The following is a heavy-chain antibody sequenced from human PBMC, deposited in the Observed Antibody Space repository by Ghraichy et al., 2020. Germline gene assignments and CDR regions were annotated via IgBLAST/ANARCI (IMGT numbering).Heavy chain of an antibody. V-gene: IGHV3-30-3*01. J-gene: IGHJ4*02. CDR3: ATGGVYNYYGSSAYDY. D-gene: IGHD3-22*01. CDR2: ISYDGNNK. Sequence: GSLRLSCAASGFTYAMHWVRQAPGKGLEWVAVISYDGNNKYYADSVKGRFTISRDNSKNTLYLQMNSLRAVDTAVYYCATGGVYNYYGSSAYDYWGQGTLVTVSS. CDR1: GFTYA.